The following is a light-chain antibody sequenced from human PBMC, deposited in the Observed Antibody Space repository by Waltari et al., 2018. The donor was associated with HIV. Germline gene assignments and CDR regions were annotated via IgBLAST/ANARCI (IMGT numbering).Light chain of an antibody. J-gene: IGLJ3*02. V-gene: IGLV1-47*01. CDR3: AAWDCSLRGGV. Sequence: QYVLTQPPSASGTPGQRVTIYCSGSSSNIGINDVSWYQHRPGTAPKPLIFTYNQGPSWVPDRFFASSSGTSASLAISALQSGDEADYYCAAWDCSLRGGVFGGGTKLTV. CDR2: TYN. CDR1: SSNIGIND.